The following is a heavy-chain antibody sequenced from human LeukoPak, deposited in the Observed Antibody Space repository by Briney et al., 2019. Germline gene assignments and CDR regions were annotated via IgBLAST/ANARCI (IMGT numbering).Heavy chain of an antibody. V-gene: IGHV3-23*01. Sequence: GGSLRLSCAASGFTFSSYGMSWVRQAPGKGLEWVSAISGSGGSTYYADSVKGRFTISRDNSKNTLYLQMNSLRAEDTAVYYCANIAAAGLGFDYWGQGTLVTVSS. CDR1: GFTFSSYG. CDR2: ISGSGGST. CDR3: ANIAAAGLGFDY. D-gene: IGHD6-13*01. J-gene: IGHJ4*02.